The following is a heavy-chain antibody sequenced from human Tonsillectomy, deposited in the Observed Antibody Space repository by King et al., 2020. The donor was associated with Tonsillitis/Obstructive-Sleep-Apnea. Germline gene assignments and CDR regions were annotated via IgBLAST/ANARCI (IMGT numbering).Heavy chain of an antibody. V-gene: IGHV4-34*01. CDR1: GGSFSGFY. CDR3: ARDEWPQGFDP. Sequence: HVQLQQWGAGLLKPAETLSLTCAVYGGSFSGFYWSWIRQAPGKGLEWIGEINQSGSTNCNPSLKTRVTISLDTSKNQLSLKLSTLTAADTAVYYCARDEWPQGFDPWGQGTLVTVSS. CDR2: INQSGST. D-gene: IGHD3-3*01. J-gene: IGHJ5*02.